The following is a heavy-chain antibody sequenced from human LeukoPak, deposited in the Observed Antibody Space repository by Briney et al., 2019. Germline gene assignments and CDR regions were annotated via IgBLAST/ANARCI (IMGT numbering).Heavy chain of an antibody. Sequence: GGSLRLSCAASGFTFSDYSMNWVRQAPGKGLEWVSSISSSSSYIYYADSVKGRFTISRDNAKNSLYLQMNSLRAEDTAVYYCARGFITMMTSSIDIWGQGTMVTVSS. D-gene: IGHD3-22*01. CDR3: ARGFITMMTSSIDI. J-gene: IGHJ3*02. CDR2: ISSSSSYI. CDR1: GFTFSDYS. V-gene: IGHV3-21*01.